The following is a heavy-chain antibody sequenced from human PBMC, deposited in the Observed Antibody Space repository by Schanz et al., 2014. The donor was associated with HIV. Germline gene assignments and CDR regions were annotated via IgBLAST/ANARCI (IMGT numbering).Heavy chain of an antibody. Sequence: QVQLQQWGAGLLKPSETLSLTCVVYGGSFSAYYWTWIRQFPGMGLEWIGEIYQSGGTDYSPSFKSRIPMSLDTSKNQVSLNLRFVTAADTAVYYCGRGTDDFPPDSWGQGTQVIVSS. CDR1: GGSFSAYY. V-gene: IGHV4-34*01. CDR2: IYQSGGT. CDR3: GRGTDDFPPDS. D-gene: IGHD3-3*01. J-gene: IGHJ4*02.